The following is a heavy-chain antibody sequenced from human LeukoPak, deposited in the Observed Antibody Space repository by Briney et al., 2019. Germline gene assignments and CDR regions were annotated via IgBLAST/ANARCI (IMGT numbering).Heavy chain of an antibody. CDR3: ASDYYGGNSEDY. Sequence: PGGSLRLSCAASGFTVSSNYMSWVRQAPGKGLEWVSVIYSGGSTYYADSVKGRFTISRDNSKNTLYLQKNSLRAEDTAVYYCASDYYGGNSEDYWGQGTLVTVSS. D-gene: IGHD4-23*01. J-gene: IGHJ4*02. CDR2: IYSGGST. CDR1: GFTVSSNY. V-gene: IGHV3-66*01.